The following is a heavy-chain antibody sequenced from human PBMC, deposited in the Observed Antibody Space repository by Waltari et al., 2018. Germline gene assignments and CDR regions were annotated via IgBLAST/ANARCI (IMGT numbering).Heavy chain of an antibody. CDR2: ISSSGNTI. J-gene: IGHJ4*02. Sequence: EVQLVESGGGLVQPGGSLRVSCAASGFTFSTYSMNWVRQAPGKGLGWVSYISSSGNTIYYADSVKGRFTISRDNAKNSLYLQMNSLRAEDTAVYYCARRISSGWYWDYWGQGTLVTVSS. CDR1: GFTFSTYS. D-gene: IGHD6-19*01. CDR3: ARRISSGWYWDY. V-gene: IGHV3-48*01.